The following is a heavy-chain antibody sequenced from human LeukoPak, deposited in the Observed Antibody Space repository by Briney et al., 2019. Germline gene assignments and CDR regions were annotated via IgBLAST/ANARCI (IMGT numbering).Heavy chain of an antibody. CDR1: GFTFSSYW. D-gene: IGHD3-10*01. CDR3: VNYGWGRPA. V-gene: IGHV3-74*03. J-gene: IGHJ4*02. CDR2: IKSDGSDT. Sequence: GGSLRLSCAASGFTFSSYWMHWVRQARGKGLVWVSRIKSDGSDTTYADSVKGRFTISRDNAKNMLYLQMNSLRAEDTAVYYCVNYGWGRPAWGQGTLVTVSS.